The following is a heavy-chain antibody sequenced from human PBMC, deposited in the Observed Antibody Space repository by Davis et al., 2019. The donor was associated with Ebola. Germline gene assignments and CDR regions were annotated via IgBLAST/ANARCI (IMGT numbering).Heavy chain of an antibody. J-gene: IGHJ4*02. CDR3: ARGFRDSTRWSYFDY. D-gene: IGHD6-13*01. CDR1: GFTFSSYA. V-gene: IGHV3-30*14. Sequence: GESLKISCAAPGFTFSSYAMHWVRQAPGKGLEWVAVISYDGSNKYYADSVKGRFTISRDNSKNTVFLQMNTLRADDTAVYYCARGFRDSTRWSYFDYWGQGTLVTVSS. CDR2: ISYDGSNK.